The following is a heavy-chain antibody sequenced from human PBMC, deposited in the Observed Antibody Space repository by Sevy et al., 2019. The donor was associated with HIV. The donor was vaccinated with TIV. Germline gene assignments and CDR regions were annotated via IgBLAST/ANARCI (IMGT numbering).Heavy chain of an antibody. D-gene: IGHD2-15*01. V-gene: IGHV3-30*18. CDR3: AKDIVGKYCSGGSCSPRGDFYYYYYGMDV. J-gene: IGHJ6*02. CDR2: ISYDGSNK. CDR1: GFTFSSYG. Sequence: GGSLRLSCAASGFTFSSYGMHWVRQAPGKGLEWVAVISYDGSNKYYADSVKGRFTISRDNSKNKVYLQMNSVRAEDRAVYYCAKDIVGKYCSGGSCSPRGDFYYYYYGMDVWGQGTTVTVSS.